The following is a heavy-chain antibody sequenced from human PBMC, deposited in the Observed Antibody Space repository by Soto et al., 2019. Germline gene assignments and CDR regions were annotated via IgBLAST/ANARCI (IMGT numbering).Heavy chain of an antibody. V-gene: IGHV3-74*01. CDR3: ARGGDPDY. CDR2: LQTDGSRP. J-gene: IGHJ4*02. CDR1: GFTFDYYW. Sequence: EVQLVESGGGLVQPGGSLRLSCVASGFTFDYYWRHWVRQAPGEGLMWVSRLQTDGSRPDYADSGKGRFTISRDNAKNTLYLQMNNLRAEDTAVYYCARGGDPDYWGQGTVVTVSS. D-gene: IGHD2-21*02.